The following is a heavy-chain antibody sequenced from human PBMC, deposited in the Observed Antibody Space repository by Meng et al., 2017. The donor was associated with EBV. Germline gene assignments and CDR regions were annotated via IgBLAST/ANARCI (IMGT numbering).Heavy chain of an antibody. CDR3: NSGSHSPLDS. Sequence: EVQLLESGGGLVQPGGSLRLSCAASGFSFSNYAMGWVRQATGKGLEWVSGISATSVDTYYADSVKGRFAISRDNSKNTVTLHMNILRAEDTAIYYCNSGSHSPLDSWGQGTLVTVSS. CDR1: GFSFSNYA. D-gene: IGHD1-26*01. V-gene: IGHV3-23*01. CDR2: ISATSVDT. J-gene: IGHJ4*02.